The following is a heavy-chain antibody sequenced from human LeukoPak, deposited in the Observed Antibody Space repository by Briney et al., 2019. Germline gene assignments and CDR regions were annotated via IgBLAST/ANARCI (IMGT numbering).Heavy chain of an antibody. D-gene: IGHD1-14*01. V-gene: IGHV5-51*01. J-gene: IGHJ4*02. CDR3: ARHGIGFDS. CDR2: IYPGDSDT. CDR1: GYIFTTYW. Sequence: GESLKISGKGSGYIFTTYWIGWVRQMRGKGLEWMGIIYPGDSDTRYSPSFQGQVTISADKSITTAYLHWSSLKASDTAMYFCARHGIGFDSWGQGTLVTVSP.